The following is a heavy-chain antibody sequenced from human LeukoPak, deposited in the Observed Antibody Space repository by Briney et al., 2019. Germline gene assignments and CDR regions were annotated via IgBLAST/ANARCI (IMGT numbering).Heavy chain of an antibody. CDR3: AKGLRAESIVGATHLDY. CDR1: GFTFSSYA. J-gene: IGHJ4*02. CDR2: ISGSGGST. V-gene: IGHV3-23*01. Sequence: PGGSLRLSCAASGFTFSSYAMSWVRQAPGKGLEWVSAISGSGGSTYYADSVKGRFAISRDNSKNTLYLQMNSLRAEDTAVYYCAKGLRAESIVGATHLDYWSQGTLVTVSS. D-gene: IGHD1-26*01.